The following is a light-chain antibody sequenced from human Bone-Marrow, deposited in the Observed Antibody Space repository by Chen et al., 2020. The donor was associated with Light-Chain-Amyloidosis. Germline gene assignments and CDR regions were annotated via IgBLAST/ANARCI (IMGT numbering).Light chain of an antibody. Sequence: SYVPPQPSSVSVAPGQTAPIAWGGNNLGSTSVPWYPQTPGHAPRRVVYDESERPSGIPERWSGANSGNTATLTISRGEAGEESDYYCQVWDRSSDRPVFGGGTKLTVL. V-gene: IGLV3-21*02. CDR1: NLGSTS. J-gene: IGLJ3*02. CDR2: DES. CDR3: QVWDRSSDRPV.